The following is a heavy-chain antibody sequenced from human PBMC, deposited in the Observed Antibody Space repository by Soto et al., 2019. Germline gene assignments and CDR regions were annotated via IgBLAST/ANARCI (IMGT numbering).Heavy chain of an antibody. J-gene: IGHJ4*02. D-gene: IGHD3-10*01. Sequence: EVQLLESGGGLVQPGGSLRLSCAASGFTFSSYAMSWVRQAPGKGLEWVSAISGSGGSTYYADSVKGRFTISRDNSKSTLYLQMNSLRAEDTAVYYCAKDLWFGELLAAFDYWGQGTLVTVSS. CDR1: GFTFSSYA. CDR2: ISGSGGST. V-gene: IGHV3-23*01. CDR3: AKDLWFGELLAAFDY.